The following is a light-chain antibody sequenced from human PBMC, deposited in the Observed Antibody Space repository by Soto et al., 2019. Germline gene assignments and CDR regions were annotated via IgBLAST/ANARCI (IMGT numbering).Light chain of an antibody. CDR3: QQSYSTFRT. Sequence: DIQMTQSPSSLSASVGDRVTITCRASQNISSYLNWYQQKPGKAPKLLIYAASSLQRGVPSRFSGSGSGTDFTLTISSLQPEDIATYYCQQSYSTFRTFGQGSKLEIK. CDR2: AAS. V-gene: IGKV1-39*01. CDR1: QNISSY. J-gene: IGKJ2*01.